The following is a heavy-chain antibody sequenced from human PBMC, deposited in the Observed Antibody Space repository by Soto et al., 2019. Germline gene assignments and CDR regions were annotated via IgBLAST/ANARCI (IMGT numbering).Heavy chain of an antibody. Sequence: QVQLQESGPGLVKPSQTLSLTCTVSGGSISSGGYYWSWIRQHPVKGLEWIGYIYYIGSTYYNPSLKSRVTISVDTSKNQFSLKLSSVTAADTAVYYCARDLRFRGFYGMDVWGQGTTVTVSS. CDR1: GGSISSGGYY. CDR3: ARDLRFRGFYGMDV. D-gene: IGHD3-10*01. J-gene: IGHJ6*02. CDR2: IYYIGST. V-gene: IGHV4-31*03.